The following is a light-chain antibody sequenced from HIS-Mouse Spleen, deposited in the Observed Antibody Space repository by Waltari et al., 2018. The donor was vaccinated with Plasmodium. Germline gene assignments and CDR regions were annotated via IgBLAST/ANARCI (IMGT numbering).Light chain of an antibody. Sequence: QLVLTQSPSASASLGASVKLTCTLSSGHSSYAIAWHKQQPEKGPRYLMKLNSDGSHSKGDGIPDRFSGSSSGAERYLTISSLQSEDEADYYCQTWGTGMGVFGGGTKLTVL. CDR3: QTWGTGMGV. V-gene: IGLV4-69*01. J-gene: IGLJ2*01. CDR2: LNSDGSH. CDR1: SGHSSYA.